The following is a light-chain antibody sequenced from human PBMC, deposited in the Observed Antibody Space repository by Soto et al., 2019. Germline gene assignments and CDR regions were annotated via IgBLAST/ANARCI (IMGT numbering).Light chain of an antibody. Sequence: DIAMTQSPDSLSVSLGERATINCKASRSLLHSSNNENHLACYQQKPGQPPKLLIYWASTRESGVPDRFTGSGSETDFSLTISGLQAEDVAVYYCHQYYSIPLTFGGGTKVELK. J-gene: IGKJ4*01. V-gene: IGKV4-1*01. CDR1: RSLLHSSNNENH. CDR3: HQYYSIPLT. CDR2: WAS.